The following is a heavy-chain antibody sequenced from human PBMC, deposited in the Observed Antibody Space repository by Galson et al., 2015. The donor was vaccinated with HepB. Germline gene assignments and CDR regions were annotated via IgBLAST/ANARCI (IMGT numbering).Heavy chain of an antibody. J-gene: IGHJ4*02. CDR2: ISWNSGSI. CDR1: GFTFDDYA. Sequence: SLRLSCAASGFTFDDYAMHWVRQAPGKGLEWVSGISWNSGSIGYADSVKGRFTISRDNAKNSLYLQMNSLRAEDTALYYCAKKDFDYWGQGTLVTVSS. CDR3: AKKDFDY. V-gene: IGHV3-9*01.